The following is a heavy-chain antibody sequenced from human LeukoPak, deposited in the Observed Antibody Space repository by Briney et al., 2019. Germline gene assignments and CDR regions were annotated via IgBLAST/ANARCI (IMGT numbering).Heavy chain of an antibody. CDR2: VDTSGNT. D-gene: IGHD6-13*01. V-gene: IGHV4-4*07. CDR3: ARGGAAPGIFDY. J-gene: IGHJ4*02. CDR1: GASISGSY. Sequence: SETLSLTCTVSGASISGSYWSWLRQPAGKGLEWIGRVDTSGNTNYNPPLKSRVTMSVDTSKNQFSLNLSSLTDADAAVYFCARGGAAPGIFDYWGQGTLVPVSS.